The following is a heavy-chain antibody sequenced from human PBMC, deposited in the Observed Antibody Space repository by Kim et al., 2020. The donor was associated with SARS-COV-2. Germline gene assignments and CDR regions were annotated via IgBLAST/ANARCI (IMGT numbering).Heavy chain of an antibody. CDR2: ISGSGGST. CDR1: GFTFSSYA. CDR3: ALQGPTAGYFDWLPPGWFDP. V-gene: IGHV3-23*01. Sequence: GGSLRLSCAASGFTFSSYAMSWVRQAPGKGLEWVSAISGSGGSTYYADSVKGRFTISRDNSKNTLYLQMNSLRAEDTAVYYCALQGPTAGYFDWLPPGWFDPWGQGTLVTVSS. D-gene: IGHD3-9*01. J-gene: IGHJ5*02.